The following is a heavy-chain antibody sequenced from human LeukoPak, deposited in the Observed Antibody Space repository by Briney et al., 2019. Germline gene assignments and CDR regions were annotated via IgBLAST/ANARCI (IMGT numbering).Heavy chain of an antibody. CDR1: GGTFSSYA. CDR2: IIPIFGTA. J-gene: IGHJ1*01. D-gene: IGHD3-22*01. CDR3: ARDSADYYDSSGPYIRNFQH. V-gene: IGHV1-69*13. Sequence: GASVKVSCKASGGTFSSYAISWVRQAPGQGLEWMGGIIPIFGTANYAQKSQGRVTITADESTSTAYMELSSLRSEDTAVYYCARDSADYYDSSGPYIRNFQHWGQGTLVTVSS.